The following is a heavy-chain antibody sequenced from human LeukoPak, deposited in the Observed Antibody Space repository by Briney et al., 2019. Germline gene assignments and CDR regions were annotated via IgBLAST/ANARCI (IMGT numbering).Heavy chain of an antibody. Sequence: ASVKVPCKASGSTFTSYGISWVRQAPGQGREWMGWISAYNGNTNYAQKLQGRVTMTTDTSTSTAYMELRSLRSDDTAVYYCARAAAGIAAAELFDYWGQGTLVTVSS. CDR2: ISAYNGNT. J-gene: IGHJ4*02. V-gene: IGHV1-18*01. CDR3: ARAAAGIAAAELFDY. D-gene: IGHD6-13*01. CDR1: GSTFTSYG.